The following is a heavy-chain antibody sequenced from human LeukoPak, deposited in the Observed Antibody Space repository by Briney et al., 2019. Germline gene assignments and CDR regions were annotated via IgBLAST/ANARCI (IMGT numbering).Heavy chain of an antibody. CDR2: IKSKTDGGTT. J-gene: IGHJ1*01. D-gene: IGHD6-13*01. V-gene: IGHV3-15*01. Sequence: GGSLRLSCAASGFTFSNAWMSWVRQAPGKGLEWVGRIKSKTDGGTTDYAAPVKGRLTISRDDSKNTLYLQMNSLKTEDTAVYYCTTSGYSSSWYRGYFQHWGQGTLVTVSS. CDR3: TTSGYSSSWYRGYFQH. CDR1: GFTFSNAW.